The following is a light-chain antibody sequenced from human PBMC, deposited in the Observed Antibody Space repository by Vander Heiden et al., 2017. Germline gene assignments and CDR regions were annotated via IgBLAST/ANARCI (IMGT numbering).Light chain of an antibody. V-gene: IGKV4-1*01. J-gene: IGKJ1*01. CDR3: QQVISTWT. Sequence: IVMTQSPDSLAVSLGERATINCKSSQSVLYSSNNKDHIGWYPQKPGQPPRLLIYSASTRAYGVPDRFSGSGSGTDFTLTISSLQTEYVGVYYWQQVISTWTFGQGTRVEIK. CDR2: SAS. CDR1: QSVLYSSNNKDH.